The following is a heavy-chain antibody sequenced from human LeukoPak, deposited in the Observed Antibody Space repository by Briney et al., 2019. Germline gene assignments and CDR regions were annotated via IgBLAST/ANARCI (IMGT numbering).Heavy chain of an antibody. V-gene: IGHV1-2*02. CDR1: GYTFTGYY. Sequence: GASVKVSCKASGYTFTGYYIHRVRQAPGQGLEWMGWINPNSGDTNYAQKFQGRVTMTRDMSIATAYMELSRLTSDDTTVYYCARWGSAVADYWGQGTLVTVSS. J-gene: IGHJ4*02. D-gene: IGHD6-19*01. CDR2: INPNSGDT. CDR3: ARWGSAVADY.